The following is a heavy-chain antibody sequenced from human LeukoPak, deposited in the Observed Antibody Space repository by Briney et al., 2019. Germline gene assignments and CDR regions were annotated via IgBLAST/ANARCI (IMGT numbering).Heavy chain of an antibody. Sequence: SVKVSCKASGGTFSSYAISWVRQAPGQGLEWMGGIIPIFGTANYAQKFQGRVTITADESTSTAYLELSSLRSEDTAVYYCARDYYDSSGYYYVSRGPFDYWGQGTLVTVSS. V-gene: IGHV1-69*13. J-gene: IGHJ4*02. CDR2: IIPIFGTA. CDR3: ARDYYDSSGYYYVSRGPFDY. CDR1: GGTFSSYA. D-gene: IGHD3-22*01.